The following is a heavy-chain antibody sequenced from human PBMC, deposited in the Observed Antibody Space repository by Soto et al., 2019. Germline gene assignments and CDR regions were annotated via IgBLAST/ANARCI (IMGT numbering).Heavy chain of an antibody. V-gene: IGHV4-38-2*01. J-gene: IGHJ5*02. CDR1: GYSISSGYY. D-gene: IGHD6-13*01. Sequence: QVQLQESGPGLVKPSETLSLTCVVSGYSISSGYYWGWIRQPPGKGLEWIGSIYHSGTSYYNPSLKSRVTMSLETSRNQFSLKLTSVTAADTAVYYCARSLLTSSWYAGSWGQGTLVTVSS. CDR2: IYHSGTS. CDR3: ARSLLTSSWYAGS.